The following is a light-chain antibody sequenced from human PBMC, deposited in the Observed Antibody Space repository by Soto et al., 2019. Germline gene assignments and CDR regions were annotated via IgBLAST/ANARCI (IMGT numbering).Light chain of an antibody. CDR2: KTS. Sequence: DIQMTQSPSTLSASVGDRVTVTCRASQSISNFLAWYQQKPGKAPKLLIYKTSNLDSGVPSRFSGSGSGTEFSLTISSLQPDDFATYYCQQYKSFSLTFGGGTKVDIK. CDR1: QSISNF. CDR3: QQYKSFSLT. J-gene: IGKJ4*01. V-gene: IGKV1-5*03.